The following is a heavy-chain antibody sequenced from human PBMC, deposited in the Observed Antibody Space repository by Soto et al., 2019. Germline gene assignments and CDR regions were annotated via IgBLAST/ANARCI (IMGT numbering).Heavy chain of an antibody. CDR2: IHPIFPTP. CDR1: GGTFGNSA. CDR3: ARDKDRLQFGGNYYYAMGV. Sequence: QVQLVQSGAEVKKPGSSVTVSCKASGGTFGNSAISWVRQAPGQGLEWMGGIHPIFPTPDYAQKFQGRVTITADESTSTAYRELTSLRSEDTAVYYCARDKDRLQFGGNYYYAMGVRGQGTTV. J-gene: IGHJ6*02. D-gene: IGHD5-12*01. V-gene: IGHV1-69*12.